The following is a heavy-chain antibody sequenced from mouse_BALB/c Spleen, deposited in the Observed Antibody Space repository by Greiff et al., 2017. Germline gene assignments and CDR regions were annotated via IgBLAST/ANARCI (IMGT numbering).Heavy chain of an antibody. CDR3: ASGTRFAY. CDR2: INPNNGGT. J-gene: IGHJ3*01. Sequence: VQLQQSGPELVKPGASVKISCKTSGYTFTEYTMHWVKQSHGKSLEWSGGINPNNGGTSYNQKFKGKATLTVDKSSSTAYMELRSLTSEDSAVYYCASGTRFAYWGQGTLVTVSA. D-gene: IGHD3-3*01. CDR1: GYTFTEYT. V-gene: IGHV1-18*01.